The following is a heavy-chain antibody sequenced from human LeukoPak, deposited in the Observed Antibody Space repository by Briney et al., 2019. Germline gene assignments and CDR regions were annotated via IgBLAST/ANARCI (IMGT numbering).Heavy chain of an antibody. CDR1: GFTFSSYA. J-gene: IGHJ6*02. CDR3: AKYPTYYYGMDV. Sequence: GGSLRLSCAASGFTFSSYAMSWVRQAPGKGLEWVSSISGSGDSTYYADSVKGRFTISRDNSKNTLYLQMNSLRAEDTAVYYCAKYPTYYYGMDVWGQGTTVTVSS. CDR2: ISGSGDST. D-gene: IGHD1-26*01. V-gene: IGHV3-23*01.